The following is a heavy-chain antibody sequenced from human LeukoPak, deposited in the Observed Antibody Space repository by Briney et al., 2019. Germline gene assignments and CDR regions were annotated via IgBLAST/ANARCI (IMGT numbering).Heavy chain of an antibody. CDR3: ARNSTVGYSDY. D-gene: IGHD2/OR15-2a*01. CDR1: GYTFTSSV. CDR2: ISTYNGYS. J-gene: IGHJ4*02. Sequence: ASVKVSCKTSGYTFTSSVSTWVRQAPGQGLEWMGWISTYNGYSKYAQNLQGRVTMTADTSTSTAYMELSSLRSDDTAAYYCARNSTVGYSDYWGQGTVVTVSS. V-gene: IGHV1-18*01.